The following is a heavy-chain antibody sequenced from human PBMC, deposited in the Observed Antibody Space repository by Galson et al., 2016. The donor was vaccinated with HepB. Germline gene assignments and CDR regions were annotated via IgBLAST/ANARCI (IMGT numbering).Heavy chain of an antibody. CDR2: ILTTGTT. Sequence: TLSLTCTVSGDSINSGTYYWTWIRQPAGKGLEWIGRILTTGTTNYNASLQSRVTISLDTSSSLFSLKLSSVTAADTAIYYCARERYGDYSRAFDIWGQGTLVTVSS. CDR1: GDSINSGTYY. J-gene: IGHJ3*02. V-gene: IGHV4-61*02. D-gene: IGHD4-17*01. CDR3: ARERYGDYSRAFDI.